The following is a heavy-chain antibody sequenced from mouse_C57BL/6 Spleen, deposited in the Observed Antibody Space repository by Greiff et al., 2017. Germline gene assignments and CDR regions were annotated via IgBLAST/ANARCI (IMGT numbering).Heavy chain of an antibody. D-gene: IGHD1-1*01. J-gene: IGHJ2*01. CDR2: IHPNSGST. CDR1: GYTFTSYW. Sequence: VQLQQPGAELVKPGASVKLSCKASGYTFTSYWMHWVKQRPGQGLEWIGMIHPNSGSTNYNEKFKSKATLTVDKSSSTAYMQLSSLTSADSAVYCCAREDYYGSSFDYWGQGTTLTVSS. V-gene: IGHV1-64*01. CDR3: AREDYYGSSFDY.